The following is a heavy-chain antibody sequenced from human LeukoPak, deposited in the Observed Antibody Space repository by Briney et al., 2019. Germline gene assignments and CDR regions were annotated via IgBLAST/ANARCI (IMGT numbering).Heavy chain of an antibody. D-gene: IGHD2-21*02. CDR3: VREAGYCASVCLKSNWFDP. J-gene: IGHJ5*02. Sequence: PGGSLRLSCAASGFPFSSHAMSWVRQPPGKGLEWVSAISNGKTYYADSVRGRFTISRDDSKNTVYLQMNSLRDEDMALYYCVREAGYCASVCLKSNWFDPWGQGTLVTVSS. CDR2: ISNGKT. V-gene: IGHV3-23*01. CDR1: GFPFSSHA.